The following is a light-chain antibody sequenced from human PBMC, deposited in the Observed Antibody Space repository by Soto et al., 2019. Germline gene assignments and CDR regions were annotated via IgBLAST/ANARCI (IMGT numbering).Light chain of an antibody. Sequence: EIVLTQSPGSLSLSPRERATLSCRASQSVSSNHLAWYQQNPGQAPRLLIYGASRRATGIPDRFSGSGSGTDFTLTISRLEPEDFAMYYCQQYGSSTYTFGQGTKVEIK. CDR1: QSVSSNH. J-gene: IGKJ2*01. CDR3: QQYGSSTYT. CDR2: GAS. V-gene: IGKV3-20*01.